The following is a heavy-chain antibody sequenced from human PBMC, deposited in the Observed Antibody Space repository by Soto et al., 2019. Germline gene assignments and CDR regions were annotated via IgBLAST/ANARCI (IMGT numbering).Heavy chain of an antibody. Sequence: GESLKISCKGSGYSLAGYWITWVRQKPGKGLGWMGRIDPSDSQTYYSPSFRGHVTISATKSITTVFLQWSSLRASDTAMYYCARQIYDSDTGPNFQYYFDSWGQGTPVTVSS. CDR3: ARQIYDSDTGPNFQYYFDS. V-gene: IGHV5-10-1*01. CDR1: GYSLAGYW. J-gene: IGHJ4*02. D-gene: IGHD3-22*01. CDR2: IDPSDSQT.